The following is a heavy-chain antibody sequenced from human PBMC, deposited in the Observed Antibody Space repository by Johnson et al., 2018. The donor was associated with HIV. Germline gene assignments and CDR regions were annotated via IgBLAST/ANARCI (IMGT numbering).Heavy chain of an antibody. CDR1: GFTFSTYS. CDR2: ISYDEINK. D-gene: IGHD6-6*01. CDR3: ANGGAARPGAFDI. V-gene: IGHV3-30*04. J-gene: IGHJ3*02. Sequence: QVQLVESGGGVVQPGRSLRLSCAASGFTFSTYSMHWVRQAPGKGLEWVAVISYDEINKYYADSVKGRFTISRDNSKNTLYLQMNSLRAEDTAVYYCANGGAARPGAFDIWGQGTMVTVSS.